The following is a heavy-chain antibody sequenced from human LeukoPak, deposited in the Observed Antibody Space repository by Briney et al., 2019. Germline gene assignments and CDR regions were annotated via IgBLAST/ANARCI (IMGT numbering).Heavy chain of an antibody. V-gene: IGHV1-69*13. Sequence: ASVKVSCKASGGTFSSYAISWVRQAPGQGLEWMGGIIPIFGTANYAQKFQGRVTITADESTSTAYMELSSLRSEDTAVYYCARGGRVATYYHYGMDVWGQGTTVTVSS. D-gene: IGHD1-26*01. CDR2: IIPIFGTA. CDR1: GGTFSSYA. CDR3: ARGGRVATYYHYGMDV. J-gene: IGHJ6*02.